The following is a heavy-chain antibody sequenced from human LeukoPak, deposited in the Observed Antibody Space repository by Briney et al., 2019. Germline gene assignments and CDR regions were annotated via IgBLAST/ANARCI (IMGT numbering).Heavy chain of an antibody. CDR1: GGTFCSYA. Sequence: VKVSCKASGGTFCSYAISWVRQAPGQGLEWVGGIIPIFGTANYAQKFQGRVTITTDESTSTAYMELSSLRSEDTAVYYCARVRAGSPDAFDIWGQGTMVTVSS. V-gene: IGHV1-69*13. J-gene: IGHJ3*02. CDR3: ARVRAGSPDAFDI. CDR2: IIPIFGTA. D-gene: IGHD6-19*01.